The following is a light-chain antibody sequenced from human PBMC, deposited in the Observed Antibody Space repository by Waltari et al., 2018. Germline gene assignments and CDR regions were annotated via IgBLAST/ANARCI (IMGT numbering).Light chain of an antibody. V-gene: IGKV4-1*01. CDR1: QSVLYSSNNKNY. CDR2: WAS. CDR3: QQYYSTPPA. Sequence: DIVMTQSPDSLAVSLGERATINCESRQSVLYSSNNKNYLAWYQQKPGQPPKLLIYWASTRESGVPDRFSGSGSGTDFTLTISSLQAEDVAVYYCQQYYSTPPAFGGGTKVGIK. J-gene: IGKJ4*01.